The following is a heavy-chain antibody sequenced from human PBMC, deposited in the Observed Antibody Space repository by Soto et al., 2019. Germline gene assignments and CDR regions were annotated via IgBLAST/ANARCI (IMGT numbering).Heavy chain of an antibody. J-gene: IGHJ6*02. V-gene: IGHV1-8*01. CDR2: MNPNSGNT. CDR3: ARGGSYYYYYYGMDV. D-gene: IGHD1-26*01. CDR1: GYTFTSYA. Sequence: SEEVSCKASGYTFTSYAINWVRQATGQGLEWMGWMNPNSGNTGYAQKFQGRVTMTRNTSISTAYMELSSLRSEDTAVYYCARGGSYYYYYYGMDVWGQGTTVTVSS.